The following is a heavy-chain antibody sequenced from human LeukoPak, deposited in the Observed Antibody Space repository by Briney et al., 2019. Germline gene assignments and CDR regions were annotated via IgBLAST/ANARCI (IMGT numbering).Heavy chain of an antibody. CDR1: GDSVSSNSAA. J-gene: IGHJ6*02. CDR2: TYYRSKWYN. CDR3: ARGSPTYYYGSGSDGMDV. D-gene: IGHD3-10*01. V-gene: IGHV6-1*01. Sequence: SQTLLPTCAISGDSVSSNSAAWNWIRQSPSRGLEWLGRTYYRSKWYNDYAVSVKSRITINPDTSKNQFSLQLNSVTPEDTAVYYCARGSPTYYYGSGSDGMDVWGQGTTVTVSS.